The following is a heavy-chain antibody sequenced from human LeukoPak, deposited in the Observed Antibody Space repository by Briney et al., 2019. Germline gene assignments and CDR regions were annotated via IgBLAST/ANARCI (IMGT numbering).Heavy chain of an antibody. D-gene: IGHD5-18*01. CDR2: ISSSSVYI. CDR3: ARARRVQLWSPAGFDY. V-gene: IGHV3-21*01. CDR1: GFTFNTYT. J-gene: IGHJ4*02. Sequence: GGSLRLSCAASGFTFNTYTMNWVRQAPGKGLEWVSSISSSSVYIYYADSVKGGFTISRDNAKNSLYLQMNSLRAEDTAAYYCARARRVQLWSPAGFDYWGQGTLVTVSS.